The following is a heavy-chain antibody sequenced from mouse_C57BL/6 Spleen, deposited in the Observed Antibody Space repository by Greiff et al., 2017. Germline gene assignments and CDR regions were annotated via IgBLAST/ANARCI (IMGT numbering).Heavy chain of an antibody. V-gene: IGHV1-64*01. D-gene: IGHD2-2*01. CDR2: IHPNSGST. CDR3: ARDGMVTALYYAMDY. J-gene: IGHJ4*01. CDR1: GYTFTSYW. Sequence: QVQLQQPGAELVKPGASVKLSCKASGYTFTSYWMHWVKQRPGQGLEWIGMIHPNSGSTNYNEKFKSKATLTVDKSSSTAYMQLSSLTSEDSAVXYCARDGMVTALYYAMDYWGQGTSVTVSS.